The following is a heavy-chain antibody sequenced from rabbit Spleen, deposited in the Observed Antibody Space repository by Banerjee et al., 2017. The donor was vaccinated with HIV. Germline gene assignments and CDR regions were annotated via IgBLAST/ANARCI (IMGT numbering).Heavy chain of an antibody. CDR3: ARDTSSSFSSYGMDL. CDR1: GFTLSSYYM. D-gene: IGHD1-1*01. CDR2: INMVTGKS. Sequence: QEQLEESAGGLVQPGGSLKLSCKASGFTLSSYYMNWVRQAPGKGLEWITCINMVTGKSVYASWAKGRFIMSRTSSTKVTLQMTSLTAADTATYFCARDTSSSFSSYGMDLWGQGTLVTVS. V-gene: IGHV1S45*01. J-gene: IGHJ6*01.